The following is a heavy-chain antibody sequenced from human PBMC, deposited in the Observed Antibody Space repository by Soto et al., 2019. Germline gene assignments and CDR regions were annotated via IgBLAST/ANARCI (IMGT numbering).Heavy chain of an antibody. V-gene: IGHV4-4*02. Sequence: PSETLCLTCAVSGGSISSSNWWSWVRQPPGKGLEWIGEIYHSGSTNYNPSLKSRVTISVDKSKNQFSLKLSSVTAADTAVYYCARYEDYDILTGYYLDEGMDVWGQGTTVTVSS. CDR3: ARYEDYDILTGYYLDEGMDV. CDR1: GGSISSSNW. D-gene: IGHD3-9*01. J-gene: IGHJ6*02. CDR2: IYHSGST.